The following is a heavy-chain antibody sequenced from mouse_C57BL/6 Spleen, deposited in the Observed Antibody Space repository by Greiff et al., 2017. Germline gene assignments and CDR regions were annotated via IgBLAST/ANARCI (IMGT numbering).Heavy chain of an antibody. CDR3: ARDSYDQFAY. D-gene: IGHD2-3*01. CDR1: GYSITSGYY. J-gene: IGHJ3*01. V-gene: IGHV3-6*01. Sequence: EVQLQESGPGLVKPSQSLSLTCSVTGYSITSGYYWNWIRQFPGNKLEWMGYISYDGSNNYNPSLKNRISITRDTSKNQFFLKLNSVTTEDTATYYCARDSYDQFAYWGQGTLVTVSA. CDR2: ISYDGSN.